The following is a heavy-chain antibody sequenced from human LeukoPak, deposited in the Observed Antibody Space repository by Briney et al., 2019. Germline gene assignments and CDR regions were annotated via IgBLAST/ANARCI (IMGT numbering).Heavy chain of an antibody. Sequence: PGGSLRLSCAASGFTFSSYSMNWVRQAPGKGLEWVSTISGSGATTYYADSVKGRFTISRDNSKNTLYLQMNSLRAEDTAVYYCAKGSTARGGNYWYMDVWGKGTTVTVSS. CDR3: AKGSTARGGNYWYMDV. J-gene: IGHJ6*03. V-gene: IGHV3-23*01. CDR2: ISGSGATT. CDR1: GFTFSSYS. D-gene: IGHD6-6*01.